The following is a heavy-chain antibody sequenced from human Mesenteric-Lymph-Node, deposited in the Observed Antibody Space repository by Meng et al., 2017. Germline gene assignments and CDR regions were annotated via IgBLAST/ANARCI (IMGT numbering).Heavy chain of an antibody. CDR3: VRDTRRGGGWFDP. V-gene: IGHV4-30-2*01. D-gene: IGHD3-10*01. Sequence: QVHLQESGSGRVRPSRTLSLTCAVSGDSITSGDYSWTWIRQPPGKGLEWIGYIYHGVNIYYTPSLRSRVTISVDKSRNQFSLKLTSVSAADTAVYYCVRDTRRGGGWFDPWGQGTLVTVSS. J-gene: IGHJ5*02. CDR1: GDSITSGDYS. CDR2: IYHGVNI.